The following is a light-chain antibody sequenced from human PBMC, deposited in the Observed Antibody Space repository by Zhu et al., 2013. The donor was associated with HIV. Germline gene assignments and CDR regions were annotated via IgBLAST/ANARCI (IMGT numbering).Light chain of an antibody. Sequence: EIVLTQSPGTLSLSPGETATLSCRASQSVGSRSLAWYQQKPGQAPRLLIYDASIRATGIADRFSGSGYETDFTLTITRLEPEDFAVYHCQQYGSSPRTFGQGTKVEIK. CDR1: QSVGSRS. CDR3: QQYGSSPRT. V-gene: IGKV3-20*01. CDR2: DAS. J-gene: IGKJ1*01.